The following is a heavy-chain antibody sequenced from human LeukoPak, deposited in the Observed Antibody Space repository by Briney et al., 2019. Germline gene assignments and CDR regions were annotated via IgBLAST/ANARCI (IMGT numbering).Heavy chain of an antibody. CDR1: GFTFSSYS. CDR2: IRSKANSYAT. Sequence: GGSLRLSCAASGFTFSSYSMNWVRQASGKGLEWVGRIRSKANSYATAYAASVKGRFTISRDDSKNTAYLQMNSLKTEDTAVYYCTRGEDSSGWDYYYYYMDVWGKGTTVTVSS. J-gene: IGHJ6*03. CDR3: TRGEDSSGWDYYYYYMDV. D-gene: IGHD6-19*01. V-gene: IGHV3-73*01.